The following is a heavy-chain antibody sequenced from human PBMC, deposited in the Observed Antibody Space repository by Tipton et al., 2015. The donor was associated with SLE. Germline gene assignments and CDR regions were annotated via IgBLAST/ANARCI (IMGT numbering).Heavy chain of an antibody. Sequence: TLSLTCAVYGGSFSGYYWSWIRQPPGKGLEWIGEINHSGSTNYNPSLKSRITMSVDTSKNQFSLRLSSVTAADTAVYYCARGYTDFDYWGQGTLVTVSS. V-gene: IGHV4-34*09. CDR3: ARGYTDFDY. D-gene: IGHD2-2*02. CDR2: INHSGST. CDR1: GGSFSGYY. J-gene: IGHJ4*02.